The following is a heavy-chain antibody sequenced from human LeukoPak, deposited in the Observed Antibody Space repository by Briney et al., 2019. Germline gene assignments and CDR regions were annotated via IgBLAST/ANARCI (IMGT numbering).Heavy chain of an antibody. CDR3: ATAKGADYGDYFGY. Sequence: GGSLRLSCAASGFTFSDYYMSWVRQAPGKGLEWVSVIYSGGSTYYADSVKGRFTISRENSKNTLYLQMNSLRAEDTAVYYCATAKGADYGDYFGYWGQGTLVTVSS. J-gene: IGHJ4*02. V-gene: IGHV3-53*01. CDR1: GFTFSDYY. D-gene: IGHD4-17*01. CDR2: IYSGGST.